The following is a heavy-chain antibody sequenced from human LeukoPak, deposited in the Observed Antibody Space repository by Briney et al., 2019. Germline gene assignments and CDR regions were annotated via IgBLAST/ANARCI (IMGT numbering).Heavy chain of an antibody. CDR2: ISYDGSNK. CDR3: ARGYQLLLSAFDI. V-gene: IGHV3-30-3*01. J-gene: IGHJ3*02. Sequence: QTGGSLRLSCAASGFPSSTYSMHWVRQAPGKGLEWVAVISYDGSNKYYAGSVKGRFTISRDNSKNTLYLQMNSLRAEDTAVYYCARGYQLLLSAFDIWGQGTMVTVSS. CDR1: GFPSSTYS. D-gene: IGHD2-2*01.